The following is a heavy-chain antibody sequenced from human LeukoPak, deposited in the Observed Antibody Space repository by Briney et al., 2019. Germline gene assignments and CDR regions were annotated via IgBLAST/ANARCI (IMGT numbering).Heavy chain of an antibody. V-gene: IGHV4-59*08. J-gene: IGHJ3*02. CDR3: ARRLSPDAFDI. CDR1: GGSISSYY. CDR2: IYYSGST. D-gene: IGHD2/OR15-2a*01. Sequence: KSSETLSLTCTVSGGSISSYYWSWIRQPPGKGLEWIGYIYYSGSTNYNPSLKTRVTISVDTSKNQFSLKLSSVTAADTAVYYCARRLSPDAFDIWGQGTMVTVSS.